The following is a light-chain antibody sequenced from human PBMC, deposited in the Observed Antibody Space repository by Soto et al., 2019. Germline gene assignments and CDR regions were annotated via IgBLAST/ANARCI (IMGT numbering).Light chain of an antibody. CDR1: QNIDNY. CDR2: ATS. V-gene: IGKV1-39*01. CDR3: QESYISPAVS. Sequence: DIQMTQSPSSLSASLGDRVTITCRASQNIDNYLNWYQQKPGKAPKLLIYATSTLQSGVPSRFSGSGSGTEFTLTISSLQAEDFATYFCQESYISPAVSFGGGTKMEIK. J-gene: IGKJ4*01.